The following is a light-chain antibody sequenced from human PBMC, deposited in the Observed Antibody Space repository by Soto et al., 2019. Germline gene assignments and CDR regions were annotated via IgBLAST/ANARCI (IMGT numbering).Light chain of an antibody. V-gene: IGKV3-20*01. CDR1: QSVSSSY. CDR2: GAS. CDR3: HQYCSSRT. Sequence: EIVLTQSPGTLSLSPGERATLSCRASQSVSSSYLTWYQQKPGQAPRLLIYGASSRATGIPDRFSGSGSGTDFTLTISSLEPEDFAVYYCHQYCSSRTFGQGTKVEIK. J-gene: IGKJ1*01.